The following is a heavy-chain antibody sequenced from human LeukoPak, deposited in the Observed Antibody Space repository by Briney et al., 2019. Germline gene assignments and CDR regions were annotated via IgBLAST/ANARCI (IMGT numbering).Heavy chain of an antibody. CDR1: GFTFSGSG. V-gene: IGHV3-73*01. D-gene: IGHD2-15*01. J-gene: IGHJ4*02. CDR3: TTDSSGY. Sequence: GGSLRLSCAASGFTFSGSGMHWVRQASGKGLEWVGRIRRKANSYATAYAASVKGRFTISRDDSKNTMYLQMNSLKTEDTAVYYCTTDSSGYWGQGILVTVSS. CDR2: IRRKANSYAT.